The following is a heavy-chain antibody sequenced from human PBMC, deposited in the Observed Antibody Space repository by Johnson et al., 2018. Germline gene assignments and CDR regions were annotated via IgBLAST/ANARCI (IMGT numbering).Heavy chain of an antibody. D-gene: IGHD3-22*01. Sequence: QVQLVQSGGGVVQPGRSLRLSCAASGFTFSNYVMHWVRQAPGKGLEWVSVISYDGSAKYYADSVKGRFPISRDNSMNTLYLQVNSLRAEDTAVYSCARAPSSGHYYAAFDIWGQGTTVTVSS. J-gene: IGHJ3*02. V-gene: IGHV3-30-3*01. CDR3: ARAPSSGHYYAAFDI. CDR2: ISYDGSAK. CDR1: GFTFSNYV.